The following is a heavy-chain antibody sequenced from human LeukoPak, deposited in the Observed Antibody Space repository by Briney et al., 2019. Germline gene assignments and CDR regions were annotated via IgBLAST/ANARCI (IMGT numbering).Heavy chain of an antibody. V-gene: IGHV4-59*11. D-gene: IGHD4-23*01. CDR3: ARSVVTLYWYFDL. J-gene: IGHJ2*01. Sequence: PSETLSLTCSVSGXSISSHYWSWIRQPPGKGLEWIVYVYYSGSTNYNPFRKSRVTISLDPSKNQFSLKLSSVTTADTAVYYCARSVVTLYWYFDLWGRGTLVTVSS. CDR2: VYYSGST. CDR1: GXSISSHY.